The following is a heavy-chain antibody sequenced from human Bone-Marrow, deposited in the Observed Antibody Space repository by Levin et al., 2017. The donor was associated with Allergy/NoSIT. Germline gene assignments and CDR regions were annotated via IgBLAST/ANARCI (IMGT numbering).Heavy chain of an antibody. V-gene: IGHV3-15*01. Sequence: GESLKISCAASGFTLTKASMTWVRQAPGRGLEWVGHIRKTTDGGTTDYAAPVEGRITISRDESRNTVYLQLNNLGSEDTGIYYCTPVDLFAVVGGHLYLLAVWGQGTTVTVSS. J-gene: IGHJ6*02. CDR3: TPVDLFAVVGGHLYLLAV. CDR1: GFTLTKAS. CDR2: IRKTTDGGTT. D-gene: IGHD2-21*01.